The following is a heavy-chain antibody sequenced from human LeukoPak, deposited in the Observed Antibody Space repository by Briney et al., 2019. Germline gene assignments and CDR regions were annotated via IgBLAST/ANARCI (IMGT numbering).Heavy chain of an antibody. CDR2: INHSGST. CDR1: GGSFSGYY. D-gene: IGHD6-13*01. J-gene: IGHJ4*02. CDR3: ARDGSIAAAGNEGYY. V-gene: IGHV4-34*01. Sequence: SETLSLTCAVYGGSFSGYYRSWIRQPPGKGLEWIGEINHSGSTNYNPSLKSRVTISVDTSKNQFSLKLSSVTAADTAVYYCARDGSIAAAGNEGYYWGQGTLVTVSP.